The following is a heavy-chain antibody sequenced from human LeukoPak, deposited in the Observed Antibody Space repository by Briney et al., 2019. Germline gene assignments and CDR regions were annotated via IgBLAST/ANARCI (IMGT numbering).Heavy chain of an antibody. J-gene: IGHJ4*02. CDR2: INAGNGNT. CDR1: GYTFTSYA. CDR3: ARGGRWLQLSFSDY. D-gene: IGHD5-24*01. Sequence: ASVKVSCKASGYTFTSYAMHWVRQAPGQRLEWMGWINAGNGNTKYSQKFQGRVTITRDTSASTACMELSSLRSEDTAVYYCARGGRWLQLSFSDYWGQGTLVTVSS. V-gene: IGHV1-3*01.